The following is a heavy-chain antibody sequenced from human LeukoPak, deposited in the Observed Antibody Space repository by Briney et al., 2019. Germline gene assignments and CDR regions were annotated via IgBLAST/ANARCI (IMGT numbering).Heavy chain of an antibody. CDR2: ISAYNGNT. J-gene: IGHJ4*02. D-gene: IGHD3-10*01. V-gene: IGHV1-18*01. CDR1: GYTFTSYG. CDR3: ARDLDQYNGRFGGFGHDF. Sequence: WASVKVSCKASGYTFTSYGISWVRQAPGQGLEWMGWISAYNGNTNYAQSLQGRVTMTTDTSTSTVYMEMRSLTSDDTAVYYCARDLDQYNGRFGGFGHDFWGQGTLVTVSS.